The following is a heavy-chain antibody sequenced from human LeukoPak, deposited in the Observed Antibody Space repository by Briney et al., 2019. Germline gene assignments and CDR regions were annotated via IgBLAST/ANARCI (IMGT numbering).Heavy chain of an antibody. D-gene: IGHD1-26*01. CDR3: ARESDSGSYFRPTQYFQH. CDR2: ISSSSSIT. Sequence: GGSLRLSCAASGFTFSSNSMNWVRQAPGKGLEWVSYISSSSSITYYAESVKGRFTISRDNAKNSLYLQMNSLRDEDTAVYYCARESDSGSYFRPTQYFQHWGQGTLVTVSS. V-gene: IGHV3-48*02. CDR1: GFTFSSNS. J-gene: IGHJ1*01.